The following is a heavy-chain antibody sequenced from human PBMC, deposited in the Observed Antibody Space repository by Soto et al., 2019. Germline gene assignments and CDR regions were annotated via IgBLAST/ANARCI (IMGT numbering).Heavy chain of an antibody. J-gene: IGHJ5*02. V-gene: IGHV3-23*01. CDR2: ISGSGGST. CDR1: GFTFSSYA. D-gene: IGHD3-3*01. Sequence: EVQLLESGGGLVQPGGSLRLSCAASGFTFSSYAMSWVRQAPGKGLEWVSAISGSGGSTYYADSVKSRFTISRDNSKHTLYLQMNSLRAEDTAVYYCAKGYYDFWSGYYTPFDPWGQGTLVTVSS. CDR3: AKGYYDFWSGYYTPFDP.